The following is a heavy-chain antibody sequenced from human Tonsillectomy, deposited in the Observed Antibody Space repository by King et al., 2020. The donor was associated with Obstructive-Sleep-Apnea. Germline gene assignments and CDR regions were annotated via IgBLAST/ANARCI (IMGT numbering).Heavy chain of an antibody. CDR2: ISAYNGNT. D-gene: IGHD2-8*01. V-gene: IGHV1-18*04. CDR3: ARDPGDLVLIVYARGDY. Sequence: VQLVESGAEVKKPGASVKVSCKASGYSFTSYGISWVRQAPGQGLEWMGWISAYNGNTNYAQKLQGRVTMTTDTSTSTAFMELRSLISDAPAVYYCARDPGDLVLIVYARGDYWGQGTLVSVSP. J-gene: IGHJ4*02. CDR1: GYSFTSYG.